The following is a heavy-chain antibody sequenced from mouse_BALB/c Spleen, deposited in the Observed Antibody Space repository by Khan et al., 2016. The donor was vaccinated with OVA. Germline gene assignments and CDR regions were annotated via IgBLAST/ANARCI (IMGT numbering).Heavy chain of an antibody. CDR3: ARTARIKY. V-gene: IGHV3-2*02. J-gene: IGHJ2*01. D-gene: IGHD1-2*01. Sequence: EVQLQESGPGLVKPSQSLSLTCTVTGYSITSGYGWKWIRQFPGNKLEWMGYISYSGSTNYNPSLKSRISITRDTSKHQFFLQLNSVTTDDTATYYCARTARIKYWGQGTTLTVSS. CDR1: GYSITSGYG. CDR2: ISYSGST.